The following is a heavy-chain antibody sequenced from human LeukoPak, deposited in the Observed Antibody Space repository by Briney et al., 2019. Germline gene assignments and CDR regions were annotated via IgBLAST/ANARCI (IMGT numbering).Heavy chain of an antibody. J-gene: IGHJ4*02. V-gene: IGHV3-7*01. CDR2: IKQDGNEK. D-gene: IGHD5-18*01. Sequence: SGGSLRLSCAASGFTLSNYWMSWVPQAPGKGLEWVANIKQDGNEKYNVDSVKGRFTISRDNAKNSLYLQMNSLRAEDTAVYYCASGYNYGYLFDYWGQGTLVTVSS. CDR1: GFTLSNYW. CDR3: ASGYNYGYLFDY.